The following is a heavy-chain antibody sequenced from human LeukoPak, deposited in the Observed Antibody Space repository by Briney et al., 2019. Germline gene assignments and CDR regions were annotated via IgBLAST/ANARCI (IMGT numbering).Heavy chain of an antibody. D-gene: IGHD5-24*01. J-gene: IGHJ6*03. V-gene: IGHV3-33*01. CDR2: IWYDGSIK. Sequence: GGSLRLSCAASGFTFSSYGMHWVRQAPGKGLEWVAVIWYDGSIKYYAGSVKGRFTISRDNSKNTLYLQMNSLRAEDTAVYYCARDSEMATYYYYYMDVWGKGTTVTVSS. CDR1: GFTFSSYG. CDR3: ARDSEMATYYYYYMDV.